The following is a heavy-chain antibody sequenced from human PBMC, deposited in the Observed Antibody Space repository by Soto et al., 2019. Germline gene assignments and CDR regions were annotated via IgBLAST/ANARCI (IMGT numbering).Heavy chain of an antibody. J-gene: IGHJ3*02. V-gene: IGHV2-70*12. CDR3: ARGLATLPVFAFDI. CDR2: IDWDDDK. D-gene: IGHD6-6*01. CDR1: GFSLSTSGMC. Sequence: SGPTLVNPTQTLTLTCTFSGFSLSTSGMCVSWIRQPPGKALEWLALIDWDDDKYYSTSLKTRLTISKDTSKNQAVLTMTNMDPVDTATYYCARGLATLPVFAFDIWDQGTVVTVSS.